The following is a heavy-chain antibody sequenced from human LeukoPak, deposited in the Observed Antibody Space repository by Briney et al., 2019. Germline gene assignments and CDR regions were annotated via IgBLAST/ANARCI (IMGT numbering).Heavy chain of an antibody. D-gene: IGHD3-16*01. J-gene: IGHJ6*03. CDR1: GFTFRSYA. V-gene: IGHV3-30*04. CDR3: ARAGELRYMDV. CDR2: ISYDGSYK. Sequence: GGSLRLSCAASGFTFRSYAMHWVRQAPGKGLEWVAVISYDGSYKPYADSLKGRFTISRDNAKNSLFLQMSSLRADDTAIYYCARAGELRYMDVWGKGTAVTVSS.